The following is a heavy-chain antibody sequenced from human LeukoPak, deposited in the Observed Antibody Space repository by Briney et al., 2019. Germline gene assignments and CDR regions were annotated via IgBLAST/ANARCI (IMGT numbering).Heavy chain of an antibody. CDR2: ITWDGGST. CDR3: TKAKAVSRHWYFDL. J-gene: IGHJ2*01. D-gene: IGHD5/OR15-5a*01. V-gene: IGHV3-43D*03. Sequence: GGSLRLSCAATGFAFDDYAMHWIRQAPGKGLEWVSLITWDGGSTYYADSVKGRFAISRDNTKHSLYLQMNSLRPEDTAFYYCTKAKAVSRHWYFDLWGRGTLVSVSS. CDR1: GFAFDDYA.